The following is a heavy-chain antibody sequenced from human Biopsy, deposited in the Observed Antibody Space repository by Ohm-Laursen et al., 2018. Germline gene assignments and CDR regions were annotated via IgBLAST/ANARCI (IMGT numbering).Heavy chain of an antibody. J-gene: IGHJ5*02. CDR2: IIPIFQTT. Sequence: VSSVKVSCKVIGGTFSASGISWVRLAPGHGLEFVGGIIPIFQTTHYAQSFQGRVTIVADKSTSTAYMELSSLRPDDTAIYYCATVRGLVWFGELIAWGQGTLVTVSS. CDR3: ATVRGLVWFGELIA. CDR1: GGTFSASG. D-gene: IGHD3-10*01. V-gene: IGHV1-69*06.